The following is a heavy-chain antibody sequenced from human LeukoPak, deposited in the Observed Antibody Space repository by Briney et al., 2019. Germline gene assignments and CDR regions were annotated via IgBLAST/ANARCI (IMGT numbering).Heavy chain of an antibody. Sequence: SETLSLTCTVSGGSISGYFWSCIRQPPGQGLEFIGYIYYTGATLYNPSLKSRVTMSVDTSKNQFSLKLSSVTAADTAVYYCARHDPMGYYRHGMDVWGQGTTVTVSS. V-gene: IGHV4-59*08. CDR1: GGSISGYF. CDR3: ARHDPMGYYRHGMDV. D-gene: IGHD2-15*01. J-gene: IGHJ6*02. CDR2: IYYTGAT.